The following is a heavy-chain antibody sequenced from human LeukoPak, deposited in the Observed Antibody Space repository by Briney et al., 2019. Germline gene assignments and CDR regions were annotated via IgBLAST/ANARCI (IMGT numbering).Heavy chain of an antibody. CDR2: TYYRSKWYN. V-gene: IGHV6-1*01. D-gene: IGHD4-23*01. J-gene: IGHJ3*02. CDR1: GDSVSSYSAA. CDR3: ARDLAVTGAFDI. Sequence: SQTLSLTCAISGDSVSSYSAAWIWMRQSPARGLEWLGRTYYRSKWYNDYAVSVKSRITINPDTSKNQFSLQLNSVTPEDTAAYYCARDLAVTGAFDIWGQGTMVTVSS.